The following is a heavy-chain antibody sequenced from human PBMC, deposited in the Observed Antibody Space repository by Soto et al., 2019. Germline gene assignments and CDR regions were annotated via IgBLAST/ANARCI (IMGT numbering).Heavy chain of an antibody. V-gene: IGHV5-51*01. CDR2: IYPGDSDT. Sequence: SLKISRKGSGYSCTSYSIGRLRQMPEKGLEWMGIIYPGDSDTRYSPSFQGQVTISADKSISTAYLQWSSLKASDTAMYYYARRKGSRHYDILTGYYTGSYYGMDVWGQGTTVIVSS. J-gene: IGHJ6*02. CDR1: GYSCTSYS. D-gene: IGHD3-9*01. CDR3: ARRKGSRHYDILTGYYTGSYYGMDV.